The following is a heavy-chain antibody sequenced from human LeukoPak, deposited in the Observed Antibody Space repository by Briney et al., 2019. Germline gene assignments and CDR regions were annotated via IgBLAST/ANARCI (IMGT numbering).Heavy chain of an antibody. CDR2: ISYDGSNK. J-gene: IGHJ4*02. D-gene: IGHD3-22*01. Sequence: GGSLRLSCAASGFTFSSYAMHWVRQAPGKGLEWVAVISYDGSNKYYADSVKGRFTISRDNSKNTLYLQMNNLRAEDTAVYYCARGVSITMIVDWGQGTLVTVSS. CDR3: ARGVSITMIVD. V-gene: IGHV3-30-3*01. CDR1: GFTFSSYA.